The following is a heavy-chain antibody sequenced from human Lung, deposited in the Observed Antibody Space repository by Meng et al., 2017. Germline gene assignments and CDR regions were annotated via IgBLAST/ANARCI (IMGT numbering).Heavy chain of an antibody. CDR2: ISAYSGYT. J-gene: IGHJ4*02. D-gene: IGHD6-6*01. CDR3: ARNSSSSVVDY. Sequence: VQLVQTGAEVKKTGASVKVSCKASGYSFTCCGIRWVRQAPGQGLEWVGWISAYSGYTNYAQKLQGRVTMTTDTSTSTAYMELRSLGSDDTALYYCARNSSSSVVDYWGQGTLVTVSS. V-gene: IGHV1-18*01. CDR1: GYSFTCCG.